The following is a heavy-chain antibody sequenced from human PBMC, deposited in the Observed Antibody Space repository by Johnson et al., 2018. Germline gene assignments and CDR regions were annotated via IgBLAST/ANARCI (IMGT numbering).Heavy chain of an antibody. Sequence: QVQLVQSGGGVVQPGRSLRLSCAASGFTFNNYGMHWVRQAPGKGLEWVAVLWYDGSDKYYVESVKGRFTISRDNSKNTLYLQMNSLSAGDTAVYYCAEEGGSGSVTQTSRGMDVGGQGTTVTVAS. J-gene: IGHJ6*02. D-gene: IGHD3-10*01. CDR2: LWYDGSDK. CDR1: GFTFNNYG. V-gene: IGHV3-33*06. CDR3: AEEGGSGSVTQTSRGMDV.